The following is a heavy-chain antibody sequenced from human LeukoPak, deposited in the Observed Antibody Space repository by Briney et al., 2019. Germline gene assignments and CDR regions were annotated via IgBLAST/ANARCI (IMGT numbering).Heavy chain of an antibody. Sequence: AETLSLTCAVYGGSFRGYYWGWIRQPPGKGLEWIGEVNHSGSTNYNPSLKSRVTISEDTSKNQFSLKLSSVTAADTAVYYCARGGNIWSGLSGRNWFDPWGQGTLVTVSS. D-gene: IGHD3-3*01. CDR3: ARGGNIWSGLSGRNWFDP. CDR1: GGSFRGYY. V-gene: IGHV4-34*01. CDR2: VNHSGST. J-gene: IGHJ5*02.